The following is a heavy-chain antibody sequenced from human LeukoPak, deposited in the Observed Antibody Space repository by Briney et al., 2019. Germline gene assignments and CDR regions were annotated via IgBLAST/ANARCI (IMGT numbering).Heavy chain of an antibody. D-gene: IGHD3-22*01. Sequence: ASVKVSCKASGYTFTSYGISWVRQAPGQGLEWMGWISAYNGNTNYAQKLQGRVTITRDTSASTAYMELSSLRSEDTAVYYCARDHYYDSSGYYQFDYWGQGTLVTVSS. J-gene: IGHJ4*02. CDR1: GYTFTSYG. V-gene: IGHV1-18*01. CDR3: ARDHYYDSSGYYQFDY. CDR2: ISAYNGNT.